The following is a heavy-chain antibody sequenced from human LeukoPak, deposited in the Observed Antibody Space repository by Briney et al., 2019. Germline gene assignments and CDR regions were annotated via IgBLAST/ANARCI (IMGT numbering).Heavy chain of an antibody. CDR3: AKVLSGGSLDY. CDR2: IKPDGSDK. D-gene: IGHD3-3*01. Sequence: PGGSLRLSCEASGFTFSSNWMTWVRQAPGKGLEWVANIKPDGSDKNYVDSVKGRFTISRDNAKRSLYLQMNRLRVEDKAVYYCAKVLSGGSLDYWGQGTLVTVSS. CDR1: GFTFSSNW. V-gene: IGHV3-7*03. J-gene: IGHJ4*02.